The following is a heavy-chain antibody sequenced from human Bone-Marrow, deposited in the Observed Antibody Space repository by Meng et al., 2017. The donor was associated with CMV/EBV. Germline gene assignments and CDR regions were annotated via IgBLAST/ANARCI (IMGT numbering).Heavy chain of an antibody. Sequence: ASVKVSCKASGYTFTSYYMHWVRQAPGQGLEWMGIINPSGGSTSYAQKFQGRVTMTRDTSTSTVYMELSSLRSEDTAVYYCATTNRGGSGSYWDNGYYYYGMDVWGQGPTVTLYS. CDR1: GYTFTSYY. J-gene: IGHJ6*02. D-gene: IGHD3-10*01. CDR2: INPSGGST. V-gene: IGHV1-46*01. CDR3: ATTNRGGSGSYWDNGYYYYGMDV.